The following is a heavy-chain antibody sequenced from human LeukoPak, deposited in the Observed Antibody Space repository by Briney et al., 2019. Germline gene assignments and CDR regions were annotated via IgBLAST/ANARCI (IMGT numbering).Heavy chain of an antibody. J-gene: IGHJ6*04. CDR3: TRDRWGGGYISRGMDV. CDR1: GFTFGDYA. V-gene: IGHV3-49*03. Sequence: GRSLRLSCTASGFTFGDYAMSWFRQAPGKGLEWLGFIRSKDNDGTTDYAAPVKGRFIISRDDSKSVAYLEMNDLKTEDTAVYYCTRDRWGGGYISRGMDVWGKGTTVTISS. CDR2: IRSKDNDGTT. D-gene: IGHD5-12*01.